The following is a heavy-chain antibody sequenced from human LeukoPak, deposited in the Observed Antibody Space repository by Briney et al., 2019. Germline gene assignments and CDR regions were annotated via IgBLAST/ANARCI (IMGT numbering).Heavy chain of an antibody. D-gene: IGHD3-9*01. V-gene: IGHV1-2*02. J-gene: IGHJ4*02. CDR3: AVQPGLRYFDWPPDY. Sequence: GASVKVSCKASGYTFTGYYMHWVRQAPGQGLEWMGWINPNSGGTNYAQKFQGRVTMTRDTSISTAYMELSRLRSDDKAVYYCAVQPGLRYFDWPPDYWGQGNLVTVYS. CDR1: GYTFTGYY. CDR2: INPNSGGT.